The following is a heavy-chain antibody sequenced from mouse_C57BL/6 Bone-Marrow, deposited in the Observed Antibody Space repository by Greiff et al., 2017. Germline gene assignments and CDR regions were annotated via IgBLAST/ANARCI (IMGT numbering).Heavy chain of an antibody. J-gene: IGHJ4*01. CDR3: ARSGYYYGSSYYAMDY. CDR2: IYPRSCNT. CDR1: GYTFTSYG. V-gene: IGHV1-81*01. Sequence: VQLQQSGAELARPGASVKLSCKASGYTFTSYGISWVKQRTGQGLEWIGEIYPRSCNTYYNEKFKGKATLTADNSSSPAYMELRSLTSEDSAVYFCARSGYYYGSSYYAMDYWGQGTSVTVSS. D-gene: IGHD1-1*01.